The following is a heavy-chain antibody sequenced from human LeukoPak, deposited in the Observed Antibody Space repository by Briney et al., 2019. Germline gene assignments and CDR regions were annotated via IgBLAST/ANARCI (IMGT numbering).Heavy chain of an antibody. V-gene: IGHV1-46*01. D-gene: IGHD2-2*01. CDR2: IKVSGGRT. CDR3: ARNGYCSSTSCKYYYYGMDV. J-gene: IGHJ6*02. CDR1: GYTFSGFY. Sequence: ASVKVSCKASGYTFSGFYVHWVRQAPGQGLEWMGIIKVSGGRTEYAQKFQGRVTVTRDMSTSTVYMELNNLRSEDTAVYYCARNGYCSSTSCKYYYYGMDVWGQGTTVTVSS.